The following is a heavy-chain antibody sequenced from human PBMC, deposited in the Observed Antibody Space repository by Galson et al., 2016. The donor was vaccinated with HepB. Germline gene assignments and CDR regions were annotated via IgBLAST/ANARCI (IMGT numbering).Heavy chain of an antibody. Sequence: SLRLSCAASGFTFSKYAMHWVRQTPGKGLEWVAIISYDGSNQYYADSVKGRFTISRDNSQNALYLQMNSLHQGPISLPPGTLLQEHLWG. CDR2: ISYDGSNQ. CDR1: GFTFSKYA. V-gene: IGHV3-30*03. J-gene: IGHJ6*01. CDR3: TLLQEHL.